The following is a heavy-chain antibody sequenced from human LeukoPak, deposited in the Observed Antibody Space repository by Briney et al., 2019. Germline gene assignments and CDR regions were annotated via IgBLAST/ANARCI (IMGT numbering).Heavy chain of an antibody. Sequence: SETLSLTCTVSGGSIRSYYCSWIRQPPGKGLEWVGYVYYSGSTSYDPSLKSRVTISVDASKNQFSLKLSSVTAADTAVYYCARHFTGPGTYTPYFGMDVWGQGTTVTVSS. V-gene: IGHV4-59*08. D-gene: IGHD3-16*01. J-gene: IGHJ6*02. CDR1: GGSIRSYY. CDR2: VYYSGST. CDR3: ARHFTGPGTYTPYFGMDV.